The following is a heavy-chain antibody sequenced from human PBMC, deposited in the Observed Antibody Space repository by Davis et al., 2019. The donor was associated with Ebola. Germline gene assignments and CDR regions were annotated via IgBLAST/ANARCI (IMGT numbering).Heavy chain of an antibody. CDR1: GGSISSGGYY. Sequence: MPSETLSLTCTVSGGSISSGGYYWSWIRQHPGKGLEWIGYIYYSGSTNYNPSLKSRVTISVDTSKNQFSLKLSSVTAADTAVYYCARRLRWLGFDYWGQGTLVTVSS. V-gene: IGHV4-61*08. CDR3: ARRLRWLGFDY. J-gene: IGHJ4*02. D-gene: IGHD4-23*01. CDR2: IYYSGST.